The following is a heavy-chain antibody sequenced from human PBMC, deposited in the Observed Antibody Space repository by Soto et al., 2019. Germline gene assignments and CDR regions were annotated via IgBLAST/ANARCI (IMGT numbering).Heavy chain of an antibody. Sequence: SVKVSCKASGGTFSSYAISWVRQAPGQGLEWMGGIIPIFGTANYAQKFQGRVTITADESTSTAYMELSSLRSEDTAVYYCARDDSGSAPRSYYGMDVWGQGTTVTVSS. D-gene: IGHD3-10*01. J-gene: IGHJ6*02. CDR1: GGTFSSYA. V-gene: IGHV1-69*13. CDR3: ARDDSGSAPRSYYGMDV. CDR2: IIPIFGTA.